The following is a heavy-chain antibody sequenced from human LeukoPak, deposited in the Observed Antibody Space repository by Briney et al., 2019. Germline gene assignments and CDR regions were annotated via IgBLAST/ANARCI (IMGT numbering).Heavy chain of an antibody. D-gene: IGHD3-22*01. J-gene: IGHJ4*02. V-gene: IGHV1-18*01. CDR3: ARDTTVYYYDSSGYWDY. CDR1: GYTFTSYG. CDR2: ISAYNGNT. Sequence: ASVKVSCKASGYTFTSYGISWVRQAPGQGLEWMGWISAYNGNTNYAQKLQGRVTMTTDTSTSTAYMELRSLRSDDTAVYYCARDTTVYYYDSSGYWDYWGQGTLVTVSS.